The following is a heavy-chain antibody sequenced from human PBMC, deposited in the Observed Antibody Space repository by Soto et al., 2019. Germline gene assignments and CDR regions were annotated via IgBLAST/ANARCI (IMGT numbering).Heavy chain of an antibody. CDR3: ARGHYYDSSGYSVALYYFDY. Sequence: SSETLSLTCAVYGGSFSGYYWSWIRQPPGKGLEWIGEINHSGSTNYNPSLKSRVTISVDTSKNQFSLKLSSVTAADTAVYYCARGHYYDSSGYSVALYYFDYWGQGTLVTVSS. D-gene: IGHD3-22*01. V-gene: IGHV4-34*01. CDR1: GGSFSGYY. J-gene: IGHJ4*02. CDR2: INHSGST.